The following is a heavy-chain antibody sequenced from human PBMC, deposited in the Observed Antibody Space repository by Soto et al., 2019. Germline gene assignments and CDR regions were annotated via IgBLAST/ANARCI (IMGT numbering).Heavy chain of an antibody. Sequence: QVQLVQSGAEVKKPGASVKVSCKASGYTFTSYAMHWVRQAPGQRLEWMGWINAGNGNTKYSQKFQGRVTITRDTSASTAYKELSSMRSEDTAVYYCATPYYSSSRYYYYYGMDVWGQGTTVTVSS. V-gene: IGHV1-3*01. CDR3: ATPYYSSSRYYYYYGMDV. CDR1: GYTFTSYA. CDR2: INAGNGNT. D-gene: IGHD6-6*01. J-gene: IGHJ6*02.